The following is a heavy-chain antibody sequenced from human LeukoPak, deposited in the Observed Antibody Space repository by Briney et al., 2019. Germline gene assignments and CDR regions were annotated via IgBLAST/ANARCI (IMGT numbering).Heavy chain of an antibody. Sequence: SETLSLTCTVSRDSITGSDYYWSWIRQSPGKGLEWIGLIFYTGTTSYNPSLKSRVTISVDTSKNQFSLELNSVTAADTAIYYCAKGGTNDASWRYYFDFWGQGILVTVSS. V-gene: IGHV4-61*08. CDR2: IFYTGTT. CDR1: RDSITGSDYY. J-gene: IGHJ4*02. CDR3: AKGGTNDASWRYYFDF. D-gene: IGHD3-16*01.